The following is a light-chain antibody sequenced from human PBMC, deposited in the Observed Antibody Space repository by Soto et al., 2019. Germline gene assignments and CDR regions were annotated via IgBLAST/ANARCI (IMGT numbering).Light chain of an antibody. CDR2: DAT. J-gene: IGKJ2*01. V-gene: IGKV3-15*01. CDR3: QQYNDWPPYT. CDR1: QSVRRH. Sequence: EIVMTQSPATLSVSPGEGATLSCRASQSVRRHLAWYQVKPGQSPRLLIYDATTRATGIPARFSGSASGTEFTLTISSLQSEDFAVYYCQQYNDWPPYTFGQGTKLEIK.